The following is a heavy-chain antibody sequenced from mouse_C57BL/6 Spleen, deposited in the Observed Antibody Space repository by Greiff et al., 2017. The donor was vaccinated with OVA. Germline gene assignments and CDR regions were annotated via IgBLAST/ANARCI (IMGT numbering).Heavy chain of an antibody. J-gene: IGHJ2*01. V-gene: IGHV5-12*01. Sequence: EVKLQESGGGLVQPGGSLKLSCAASGFTFSDYYMYWVRQTPEKRLEWVAYISNGGGSTYYPDTVKGRFTISRDNAKNTLYLQMSRLKSEDTAMYYCARQDFDYWGQGTTLTVSS. CDR2: ISNGGGST. CDR1: GFTFSDYY. CDR3: ARQDFDY.